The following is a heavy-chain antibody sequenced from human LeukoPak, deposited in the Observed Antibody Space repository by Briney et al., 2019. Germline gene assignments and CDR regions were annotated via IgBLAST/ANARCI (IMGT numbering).Heavy chain of an antibody. D-gene: IGHD3-10*01. CDR3: ATRGY. Sequence: SETLSLTCIVSGGSISSDYWQWIRQPPGKGLEWIGYIYNSGSNNYNPPLKSRVTISIDTSKNQFSLKLTSVTAADTAVYYCATRGYWGQGTLVTVSS. V-gene: IGHV4-59*08. CDR2: IYNSGSN. J-gene: IGHJ4*02. CDR1: GGSISSDY.